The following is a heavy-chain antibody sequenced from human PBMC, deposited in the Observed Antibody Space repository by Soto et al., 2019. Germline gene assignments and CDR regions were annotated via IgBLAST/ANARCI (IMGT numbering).Heavy chain of an antibody. Sequence: EVQLVESGGGLVKPGGSLRLSCAASGFTFSSYSMNWVRQAPGKGLEWVSSISSSSSYIYYADSVEGRFTISRDNAKNSLYLQMNSLRAEDTAVYYCARDLDPAYYYGMDVWGQGTTVTVSS. CDR3: ARDLDPAYYYGMDV. D-gene: IGHD1-1*01. CDR1: GFTFSSYS. CDR2: ISSSSSYI. J-gene: IGHJ6*02. V-gene: IGHV3-21*01.